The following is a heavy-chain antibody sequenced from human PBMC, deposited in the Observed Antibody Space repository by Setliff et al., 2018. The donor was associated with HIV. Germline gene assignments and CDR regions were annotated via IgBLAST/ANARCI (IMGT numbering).Heavy chain of an antibody. Sequence: PSETLSLTCTVSGGSISSGGYYWSWIRQHPGKGLEWIGYIHYSGNSNYKPSLKSRVTMSVDTSKNQFSLRLSSVTAADTAVYYCARFGQYSGSWHLDYWGLGTLVTVSS. CDR2: IHYSGNS. CDR3: ARFGQYSGSWHLDY. V-gene: IGHV4-61*08. CDR1: GGSISSGGYY. J-gene: IGHJ4*02. D-gene: IGHD6-13*01.